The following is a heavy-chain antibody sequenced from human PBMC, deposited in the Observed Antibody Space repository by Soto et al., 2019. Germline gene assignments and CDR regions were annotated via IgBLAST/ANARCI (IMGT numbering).Heavy chain of an antibody. J-gene: IGHJ5*02. CDR2: INADHGNT. V-gene: IGHV1-18*01. CDR3: ARASGSSYWFDP. D-gene: IGHD1-26*01. CDR1: AYTFTSYP. Sequence: ASLKVSCKAAAYTFTSYPIYRVREAPGQRLEWMGWINADHGNTNYAQKLQGRVTMTTDTSTSTAYMELRSLRSDDTAVYYCARASGSSYWFDPWGQGTLVTVSS.